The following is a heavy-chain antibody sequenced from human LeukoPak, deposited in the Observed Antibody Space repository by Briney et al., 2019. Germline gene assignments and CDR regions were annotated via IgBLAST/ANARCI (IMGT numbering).Heavy chain of an antibody. D-gene: IGHD3-22*01. CDR2: IYYSGST. J-gene: IGHJ5*02. CDR3: ARGTYYYDSSAHVGWFDP. CDR1: GGSFSGYY. Sequence: KPSETLSLTCAVYGGSFSGYYWSWIRQPPGKGLEWIGYIYYSGSTNYNPSLKSRVTISVDTSKNQFSLKLSSVTAADTAVYYCARGTYYYDSSAHVGWFDPWGQGTLVTVSS. V-gene: IGHV4-59*01.